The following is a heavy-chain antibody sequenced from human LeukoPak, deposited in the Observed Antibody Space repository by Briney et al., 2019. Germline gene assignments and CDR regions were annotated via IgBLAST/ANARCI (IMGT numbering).Heavy chain of an antibody. CDR1: GFTFSSYA. CDR2: ISYDGSNK. D-gene: IGHD3-3*01. J-gene: IGHJ1*01. Sequence: GSLRLSCAASGFTFSSYAMHWVRQAPGKGLEWVAVISYDGSNKYYADSVKGRFTISRDNSKNTLYLQMNSLRAEDTAVYYCAKGSTIFGVVSYAEYFQHWGQGTLVTVSS. CDR3: AKGSTIFGVVSYAEYFQH. V-gene: IGHV3-30-3*01.